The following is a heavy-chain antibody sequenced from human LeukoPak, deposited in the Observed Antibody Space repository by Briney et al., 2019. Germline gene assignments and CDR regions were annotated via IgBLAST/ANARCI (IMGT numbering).Heavy chain of an antibody. Sequence: SQTLSLTCTVSGGSISSGSYYWSWIRQPAGTGLEWIGRIYTSGSTNYNPSLKSRVTISVDTSKNQFSLKLSSVTAADTAVSYCASVLGYCSSTSCHTADYWGQGTLVTVSS. J-gene: IGHJ4*02. CDR1: GGSISSGSYY. CDR2: IYTSGST. CDR3: ASVLGYCSSTSCHTADY. D-gene: IGHD2-2*01. V-gene: IGHV4-61*02.